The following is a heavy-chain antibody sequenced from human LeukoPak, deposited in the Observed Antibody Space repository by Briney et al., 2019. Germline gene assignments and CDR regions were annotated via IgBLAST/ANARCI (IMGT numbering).Heavy chain of an antibody. J-gene: IGHJ4*02. CDR2: IYPDDSET. Sequence: GESLKISCKGSGYNFATHWIGWVRQMPGKGLEWMGIIYPDDSETRYSPSFEGQVTISADRSITTAYLHWSSLKAADTAIYYCATKGIEGSLAAFENSWGQGTPVTVSP. CDR3: ATKGIEGSLAAFENS. V-gene: IGHV5-51*01. D-gene: IGHD6-13*01. CDR1: GYNFATHW.